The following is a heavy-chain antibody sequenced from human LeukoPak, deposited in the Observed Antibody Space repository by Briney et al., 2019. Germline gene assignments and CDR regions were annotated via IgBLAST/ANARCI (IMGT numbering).Heavy chain of an antibody. CDR3: ARDQRIWYSSGWPYFDY. CDR2: ISAYNGNT. CDR1: GYTFTSYG. Sequence: GASVKVSCKASGYTFTSYGISWVRQAPGQGLEWMGWISAYNGNTNYAQKLQGRVTMTTDTSTNTAYMELRSLRSDDTAVYYCARDQRIWYSSGWPYFDYWGQGTLVTVSS. V-gene: IGHV1-18*04. J-gene: IGHJ4*02. D-gene: IGHD6-19*01.